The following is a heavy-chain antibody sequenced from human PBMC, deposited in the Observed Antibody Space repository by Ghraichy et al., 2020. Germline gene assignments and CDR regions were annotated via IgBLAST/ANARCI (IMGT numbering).Heavy chain of an antibody. D-gene: IGHD3-10*01. V-gene: IGHV1-2*02. Sequence: ASVKVSCKASGYTFTGYYMHWVRQAPGQGLEWMGWINPNNGATNYAQKFQGRVTMTSDTSISTVYLDLSRLRSDDTAVYYCARSINYYGSGSYCMAYWGQGTLVTVSS. CDR3: ARSINYYGSGSYCMAY. CDR2: INPNNGAT. J-gene: IGHJ4*02. CDR1: GYTFTGYY.